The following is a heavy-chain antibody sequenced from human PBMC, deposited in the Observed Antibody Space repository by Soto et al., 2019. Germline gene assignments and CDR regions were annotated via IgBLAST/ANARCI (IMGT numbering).Heavy chain of an antibody. CDR2: IYYSGST. J-gene: IGHJ4*02. CDR3: ARTYYYGSGSLYYFDY. D-gene: IGHD3-10*01. V-gene: IGHV4-59*01. Sequence: PSETLSLTCAVYGGSFSGYYWSWIRQPPGKGLEWIGYIYYSGSTNYNPSLKSRVTISVDTSKNQFSLKLSSVTAADTAVYYCARTYYYGSGSLYYFDYWGQGTLGTVSS. CDR1: GGSFSGYY.